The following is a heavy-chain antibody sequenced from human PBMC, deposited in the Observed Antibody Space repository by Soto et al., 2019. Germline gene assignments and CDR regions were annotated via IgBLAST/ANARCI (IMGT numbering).Heavy chain of an antibody. D-gene: IGHD6-13*01. CDR2: INHSGST. V-gene: IGHV4-34*01. J-gene: IGHJ4*02. Sequence: SETLSLTCAVYGGSFSGYYWSWIRQPPGKGLEWIGEINHSGSTNYNPSLKSRVTISVDTSKNQFSLKLSSVTAADTAVYYCARPSAGSWYYFDYWGQGTLVTVSS. CDR3: ARPSAGSWYYFDY. CDR1: GGSFSGYY.